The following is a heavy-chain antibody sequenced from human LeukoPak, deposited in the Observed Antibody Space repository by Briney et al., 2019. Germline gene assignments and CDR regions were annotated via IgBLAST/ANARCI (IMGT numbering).Heavy chain of an antibody. CDR2: ISSGSSYI. J-gene: IGHJ3*02. Sequence: GGSLRLSCAASGFTFSSYSMNWVRQAPGKGLEWVSSISSGSSYIYYADSVKGRFTISRDNAKNSLYLQMNSLRAEDTAVYYCARVYSSGWYGAFDIWGQGTMVTVSS. CDR3: ARVYSSGWYGAFDI. V-gene: IGHV3-21*01. CDR1: GFTFSSYS. D-gene: IGHD6-19*01.